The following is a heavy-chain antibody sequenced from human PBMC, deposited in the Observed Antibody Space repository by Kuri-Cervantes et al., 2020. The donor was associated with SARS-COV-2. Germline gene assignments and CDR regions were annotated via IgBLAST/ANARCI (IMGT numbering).Heavy chain of an antibody. CDR3: AREGYYYGSGNDY. J-gene: IGHJ4*02. CDR2: IWYDGSNK. Sequence: SCKASGYTFTSYGMHWVRQAPGKGLEWVAVIWYDGSNKYYADSVKGRFTISRDNSKNTLYLQMNSLRAEDTAVYYCAREGYYYGSGNDYWGQGTLVTVSS. D-gene: IGHD3-10*01. V-gene: IGHV3-33*01. CDR1: GYTFTSYG.